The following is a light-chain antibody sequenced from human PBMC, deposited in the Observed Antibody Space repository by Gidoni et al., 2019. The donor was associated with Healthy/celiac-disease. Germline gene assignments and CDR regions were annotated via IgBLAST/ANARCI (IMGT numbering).Light chain of an antibody. CDR1: QSISSY. Sequence: DIQMTQSPSSLSASVGDRVTITCRASQSISSYLNWYQQKPGKAPKLLIYAASSLQSGVPSRFSGSGSGTDFTLTISSLQPEDFATYYCQQSYSTPWTFXXXKRWKSN. V-gene: IGKV1-39*01. J-gene: IGKJ1*01. CDR3: QQSYSTPWT. CDR2: AAS.